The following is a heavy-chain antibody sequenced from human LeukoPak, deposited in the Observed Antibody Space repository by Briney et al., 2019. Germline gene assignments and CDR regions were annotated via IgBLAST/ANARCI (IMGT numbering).Heavy chain of an antibody. V-gene: IGHV4-38-2*02. CDR3: ARAFCVGECFVLHIFFDS. Sequence: SSETLSLTCNVSGYSISSGYFWGWGRQAPGKGLEWIGSIYQRATVHYNPSLKSRVTISLDTSKNHFSLNLRSMQASDTAVYYCARAFCVGECFVLHIFFDSWGQGTLVTVSS. J-gene: IGHJ4*02. CDR1: GYSISSGYF. CDR2: IYQRATV. D-gene: IGHD2-21*01.